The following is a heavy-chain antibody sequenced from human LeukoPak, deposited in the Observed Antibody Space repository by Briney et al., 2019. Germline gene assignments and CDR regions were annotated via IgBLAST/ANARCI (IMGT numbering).Heavy chain of an antibody. D-gene: IGHD6-13*01. CDR3: ARDHSSSWYGWFDP. V-gene: IGHV1-8*01. CDR1: GYTFTSYD. Sequence: ASVKVSCKASGYTFTSYDINWVRQATGQGLEWMGWMNPNSGNTGYAQKFQGRVTMTRSTSISTAYMELSSLRSEDTAVYYCARDHSSSWYGWFDPWGQGTLVTVSS. CDR2: MNPNSGNT. J-gene: IGHJ5*02.